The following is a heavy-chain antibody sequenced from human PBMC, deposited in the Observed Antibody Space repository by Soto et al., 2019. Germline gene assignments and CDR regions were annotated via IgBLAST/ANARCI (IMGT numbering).Heavy chain of an antibody. CDR3: ARGGGSGWLGSWFDP. D-gene: IGHD6-19*01. CDR1: GGTFSSFP. Sequence: QVQLVQSGAEVKKPGSSVKVSSKASGGTFSSFPISWVRRAPGQGLEWMGGIIPIFGTANYAQKFQGRVTITADESTSTAYMELSSLRSEDTAVYYCARGGGSGWLGSWFDPWGQGTLVTVSS. CDR2: IIPIFGTA. J-gene: IGHJ5*02. V-gene: IGHV1-69*01.